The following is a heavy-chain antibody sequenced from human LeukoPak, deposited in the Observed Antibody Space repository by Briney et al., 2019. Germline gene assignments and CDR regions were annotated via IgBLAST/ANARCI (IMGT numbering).Heavy chain of an antibody. CDR3: AKDKEEGATYFDY. CDR2: ISGSGGST. V-gene: IGHV3-23*01. Sequence: GGSLRLSCAASGFTFGSYAMSWVRQAPEKGLEWVSAISGSGGSTYYADSVKGRFTISRDNSKNTLYLQMNSLRAEDTAVYYCAKDKEEGATYFDYWGQGTLVTVSS. D-gene: IGHD1-26*01. CDR1: GFTFGSYA. J-gene: IGHJ4*02.